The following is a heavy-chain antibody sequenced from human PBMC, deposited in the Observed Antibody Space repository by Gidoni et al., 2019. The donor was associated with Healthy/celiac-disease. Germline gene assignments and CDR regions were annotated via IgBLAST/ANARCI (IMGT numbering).Heavy chain of an antibody. Sequence: EVQLLESGGGLVQPGGSLRLSCAASGFTFSSYAMSWVRQAPGKGLEWVSAVSGSGGSTYYADSVKGRFTISRDNSKNTLYLQMNSLRAEDTAVYYCAKGIDYYYYGMDVWGQGTTVTVSS. D-gene: IGHD2-15*01. CDR1: GFTFSSYA. V-gene: IGHV3-23*01. CDR3: AKGIDYYYYGMDV. CDR2: VSGSGGST. J-gene: IGHJ6*02.